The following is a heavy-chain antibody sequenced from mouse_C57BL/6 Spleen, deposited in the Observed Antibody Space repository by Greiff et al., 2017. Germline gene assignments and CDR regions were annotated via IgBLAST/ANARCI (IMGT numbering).Heavy chain of an antibody. V-gene: IGHV6-3*01. CDR3: NAGSYDGYFYAMDY. D-gene: IGHD2-3*01. CDR1: GFTFSNYW. CDR2: IRLKSDNYAT. Sequence: EVKVEESGGGLVQPGGSMKLSCVASGFTFSNYWMNWVRQSPEKGLEWVAQIRLKSDNYATNYAESVKGRFTISIDDSKSSVYLQMYNLRAEDTGIYYCNAGSYDGYFYAMDYWGQGTSVTVSS. J-gene: IGHJ4*01.